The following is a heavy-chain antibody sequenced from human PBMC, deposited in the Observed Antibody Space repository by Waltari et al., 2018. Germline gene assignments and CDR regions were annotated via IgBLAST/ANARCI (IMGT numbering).Heavy chain of an antibody. V-gene: IGHV4-39*02. CDR3: AREWPPHYFDRLPGPSPDAFDI. CDR2: IYYSGST. J-gene: IGHJ3*02. CDR1: GGSISSSSYY. D-gene: IGHD3-9*01. Sequence: QLQLQESGPGLVKPSETLSLTCTVSGGSISSSSYYWGWIRPPPGKGLEWIGSIYYSGSTYYNPSLKSRVTISVDTSKNQFSLKLSSVTAADTAVYYCAREWPPHYFDRLPGPSPDAFDIWGQGTMVTVSS.